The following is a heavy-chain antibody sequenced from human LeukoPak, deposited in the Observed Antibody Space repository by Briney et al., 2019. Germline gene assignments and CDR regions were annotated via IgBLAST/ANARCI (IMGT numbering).Heavy chain of an antibody. V-gene: IGHV4-59*08. CDR3: AGHMGDAFDI. J-gene: IGHJ3*02. CDR1: GGSISSYY. Sequence: KPSETLSLTCTVSGGSISSYYWSWIRQPPEKGLEWIGYIYYSGSTNYNPSLKSRVTISVDTSKNQFSLKLSSVTAADTAVYYCAGHMGDAFDIWGQGTMVTVSS. D-gene: IGHD3-10*01. CDR2: IYYSGST.